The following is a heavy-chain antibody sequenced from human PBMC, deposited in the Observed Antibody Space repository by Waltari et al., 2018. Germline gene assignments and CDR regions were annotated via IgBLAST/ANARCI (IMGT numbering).Heavy chain of an antibody. CDR2: IIPILGIA. V-gene: IGHV1-69*10. CDR1: GGTFSSYD. D-gene: IGHD2-2*01. CDR3: ARYRDCSSTSCYAPYYYGMDV. J-gene: IGHJ6*02. Sequence: QVQLVQSGAEVKKPGSSVKVSCKASGGTFSSYDISWVRQAPGQGLEWMGGIIPILGIANYAQKFQGRVTITADKSTSTAYMELSSLRSEDTAVYYCARYRDCSSTSCYAPYYYGMDVWGQGTTVTVSS.